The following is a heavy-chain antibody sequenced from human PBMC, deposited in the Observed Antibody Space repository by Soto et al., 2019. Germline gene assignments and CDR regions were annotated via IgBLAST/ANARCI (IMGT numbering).Heavy chain of an antibody. CDR1: GYRFTLYW. CDR2: IYPGDSDT. V-gene: IGHV5-51*07. Sequence: GASLKISCKGSGYRFTLYWIGCVHQTPGKGLEWMGIIYPGDSDTRYSPSVQGQVTISADKSISTAYLQWSSLKASDTAMYYCARSGGSGWYIEGKYNWFDPWGQGTQVTVSS. CDR3: ARSGGSGWYIEGKYNWFDP. J-gene: IGHJ5*02. D-gene: IGHD6-19*01.